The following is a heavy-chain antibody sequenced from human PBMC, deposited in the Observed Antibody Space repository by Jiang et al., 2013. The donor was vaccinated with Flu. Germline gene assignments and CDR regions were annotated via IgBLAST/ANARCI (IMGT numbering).Heavy chain of an antibody. J-gene: IGHJ6*03. CDR2: ISGDGGST. V-gene: IGHV3-43*02. CDR1: GFTFDDYA. D-gene: IGHD3-3*01. Sequence: PGGSLRLSCAASGFTFDDYAMHWVRQAPGKGLEWVSLISGDGGSTYYADSVKGRFTISRDNSKNSLYLQMNSLRTEDTALYYCAKDKTEITIRTLSYYYYMDVWGKGTTVTVSS. CDR3: AKDKTEITIRTLSYYYYMDV.